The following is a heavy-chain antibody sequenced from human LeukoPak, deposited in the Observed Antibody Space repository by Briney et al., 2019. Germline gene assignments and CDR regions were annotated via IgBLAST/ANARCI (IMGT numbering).Heavy chain of an antibody. CDR2: ITGSGGST. V-gene: IGHV3-23*01. CDR1: GFTFSSYD. Sequence: GGSLRLSCAASGFTFSSYDMSWVRQAPGSGLEWVSGITGSGGSTYYADSVKGRFTISRDNSKNTLYLQMNSLRAEDTAVYYCAKGNWGERLDWYFDLWGRGNLVTVSS. D-gene: IGHD1-26*01. CDR3: AKGNWGERLDWYFDL. J-gene: IGHJ2*01.